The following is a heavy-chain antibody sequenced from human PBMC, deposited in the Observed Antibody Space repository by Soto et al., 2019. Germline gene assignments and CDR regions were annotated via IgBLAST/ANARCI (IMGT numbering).Heavy chain of an antibody. Sequence: GGSLRLSCSASGFTFTTYAMNWVRQAPGEGLEWVSTISGSGFTTYYADSVQGRFTISRDNSKNTVYLQMNSLRAEATAVYYCAKHRPRAGDSSAWAIDYWGQGTRVTVSS. D-gene: IGHD6-19*01. V-gene: IGHV3-23*01. CDR1: GFTFTTYA. CDR2: ISGSGFTT. CDR3: AKHRPRAGDSSAWAIDY. J-gene: IGHJ4*02.